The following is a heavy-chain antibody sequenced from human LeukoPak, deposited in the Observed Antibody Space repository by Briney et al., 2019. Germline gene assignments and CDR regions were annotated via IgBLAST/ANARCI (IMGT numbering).Heavy chain of an antibody. CDR3: ASPGAPVRRIAARPNYYYGMDV. Sequence: SSETLSLTCAVYGGSFSGYYWSWIRQPPGKGLEWIGEINHSGSTNYNPSLKSRVTISVDTSKNQFSLKLSSVTAADTAVYYCASPGAPVRRIAARPNYYYGMDVWGQGTTVTVSS. CDR1: GGSFSGYY. J-gene: IGHJ6*02. CDR2: INHSGST. V-gene: IGHV4-34*01. D-gene: IGHD6-6*01.